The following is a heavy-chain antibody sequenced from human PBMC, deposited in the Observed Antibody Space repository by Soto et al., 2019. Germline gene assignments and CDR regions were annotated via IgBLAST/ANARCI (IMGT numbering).Heavy chain of an antibody. CDR2: VSDSGGST. V-gene: IGHV3-23*01. D-gene: IGHD1-7*01. CDR1: GFTFSSYA. CDR3: ARDSWNYNYYYYGMDV. Sequence: GSLRLSCAASGFTFSSYAMSWVRQAPGKGLEWVSSVSDSGGSTYYADSVKGRFTISRDNSKNTLYLQMNSLRAEDTAVYYCARDSWNYNYYYYGMDVWGQGTTVTVSS. J-gene: IGHJ6*02.